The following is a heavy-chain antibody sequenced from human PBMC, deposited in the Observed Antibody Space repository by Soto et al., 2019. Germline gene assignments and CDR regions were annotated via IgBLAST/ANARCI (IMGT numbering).Heavy chain of an antibody. J-gene: IGHJ5*02. CDR1: GYTFTGYD. V-gene: IGHV1-8*02. Sequence: ASVKVSCKASGYTFTGYDMHWVLQAPGQGLEWMGWINPNSGNTDYAQKFQGWVTMTRNTSISTAYMELSSLRSEDTAVYYCASNTVTTSNWFDPWGQGTLVTVSS. CDR3: ASNTVTTSNWFDP. D-gene: IGHD4-4*01. CDR2: INPNSGNT.